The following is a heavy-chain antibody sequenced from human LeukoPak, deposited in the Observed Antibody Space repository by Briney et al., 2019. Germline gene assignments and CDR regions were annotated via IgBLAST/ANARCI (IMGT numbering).Heavy chain of an antibody. CDR2: IYYSGST. J-gene: IGHJ4*02. D-gene: IGHD3-22*01. Sequence: SETLSLTCTVSGGSISSSSYYWGWIRQPPGKGLEWIGSIYYSGSTNYNPSLKSRVTISVDKSKNQFSLKLSSVTAADTAVYYCARAPNYYDSSGYTPWDYWGQGTLVTVSS. V-gene: IGHV4-39*07. CDR3: ARAPNYYDSSGYTPWDY. CDR1: GGSISSSSYY.